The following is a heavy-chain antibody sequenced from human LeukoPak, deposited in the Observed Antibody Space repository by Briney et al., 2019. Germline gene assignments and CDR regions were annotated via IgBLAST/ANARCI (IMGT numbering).Heavy chain of an antibody. CDR3: AGDEAAAAVFYFDY. CDR2: TNPNSGGT. V-gene: IGHV1-2*07. CDR1: GYSFTGYY. D-gene: IGHD6-13*01. Sequence: ASVKVSCKASGYSFTGYYMHWVRQAPGQGLEWMGWTNPNSGGTNYAHKFKGRVTMTRDTSISTAYMELSRLRADDTAVYYCAGDEAAAAVFYFDYWGQGTLVTVSS. J-gene: IGHJ4*02.